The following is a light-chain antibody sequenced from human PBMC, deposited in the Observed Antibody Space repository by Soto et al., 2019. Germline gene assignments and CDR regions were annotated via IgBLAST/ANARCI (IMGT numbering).Light chain of an antibody. CDR2: KAF. Sequence: DIQVTQSPSTLSASVGDRVTITCRASQSINNWLAWYQQKPGKAPKLLIYKAFTLEGGVPSRFSGSQSGTEFTLTINSLQPDDFATYYCQQYKSYWTFGQGTKVEIK. CDR1: QSINNW. V-gene: IGKV1-5*03. CDR3: QQYKSYWT. J-gene: IGKJ1*01.